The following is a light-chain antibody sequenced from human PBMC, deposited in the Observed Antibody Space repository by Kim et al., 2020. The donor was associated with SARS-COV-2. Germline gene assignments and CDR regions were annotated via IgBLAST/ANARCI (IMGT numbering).Light chain of an antibody. Sequence: QLVLTQSPSASASLGASVKLTCTLSSGHSSFAIAWHQQQPEKGPRFLMKVNSDGSHSKGEGIPDRFSGSSSGAERYITISSLQSEDEADYYCQTWGTAIVVFGGGTKVTVL. J-gene: IGLJ2*01. CDR2: VNSDGSH. V-gene: IGLV4-69*01. CDR1: SGHSSFA. CDR3: QTWGTAIVV.